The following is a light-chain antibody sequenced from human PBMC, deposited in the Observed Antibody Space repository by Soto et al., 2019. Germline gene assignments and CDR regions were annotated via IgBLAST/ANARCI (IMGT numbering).Light chain of an antibody. V-gene: IGLV2-14*03. Sequence: QPVLTQPASVSGSPGQSITISCTGTSSDIGGYNFVSWYQQHPGKAPKLMFYDVTNRPSGVSNRFSGSKSGNTASLTISGLQAEDEAVYYCSSYTSTNTVVFGGGTKVTVL. CDR1: SSDIGGYNF. CDR3: SSYTSTNTVV. J-gene: IGLJ2*01. CDR2: DVT.